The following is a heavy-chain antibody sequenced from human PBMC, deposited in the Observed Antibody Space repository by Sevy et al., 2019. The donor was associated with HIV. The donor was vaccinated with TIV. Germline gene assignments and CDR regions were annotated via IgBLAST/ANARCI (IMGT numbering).Heavy chain of an antibody. V-gene: IGHV1-69*13. CDR1: GGTFSSYA. D-gene: IGHD2-15*01. CDR2: IIPIFGTA. CDR3: AREKRARGDCSGGSCQVLYYYYGMDV. Sequence: ASVKVSCKASGGTFSSYAISWVRQAPGQGLEWMGGIIPIFGTANYAQKFQGGVTITADESTSTAYMELSSLRSEDTAVYYCAREKRARGDCSGGSCQVLYYYYGMDVWGQGTTVTVSS. J-gene: IGHJ6*02.